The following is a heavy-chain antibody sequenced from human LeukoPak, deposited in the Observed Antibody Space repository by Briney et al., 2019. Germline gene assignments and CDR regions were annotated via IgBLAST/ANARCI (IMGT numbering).Heavy chain of an antibody. J-gene: IGHJ6*03. Sequence: ASVKVSCKVSGYTLTELSMHWVRQAPGKGLEWMGGFDPEDGETIYAQKFQGRVTMTEDTSTDTAYMELSSLRSEDTAVYYCARGIAARRAYYCYMDVWGKGTTVTVSS. D-gene: IGHD6-6*01. V-gene: IGHV1-24*01. CDR3: ARGIAARRAYYCYMDV. CDR1: GYTLTELS. CDR2: FDPEDGET.